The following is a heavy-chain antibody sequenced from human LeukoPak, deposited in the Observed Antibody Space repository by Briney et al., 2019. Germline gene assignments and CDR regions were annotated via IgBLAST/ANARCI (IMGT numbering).Heavy chain of an antibody. CDR3: ARGSWSAADTNIDY. CDR1: GFTFSSYW. CDR2: IKSDGIST. J-gene: IGHJ4*02. D-gene: IGHD6-13*01. Sequence: GGSLRLSCAASGFTFSSYWMHWVRQAPGKGLVWVARIKSDGISTSYADSVKGRFTISRDNAKNTLYLQMNTLRVEDTAVHYCARGSWSAADTNIDYWGQGTLVTVSS. V-gene: IGHV3-74*01.